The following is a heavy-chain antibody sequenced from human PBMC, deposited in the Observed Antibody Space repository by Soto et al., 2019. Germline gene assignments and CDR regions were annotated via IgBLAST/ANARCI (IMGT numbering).Heavy chain of an antibody. CDR3: ARRPRDYGDYLDY. J-gene: IGHJ4*02. D-gene: IGHD4-17*01. Sequence: GGSLRLSCAASGFTFSSYGMHWVRQAPGKGLEWVAVIWDDGSNKYYADSVKGRFTISRDNSKNTRYLQMNSLRAEDTAVYYCARRPRDYGDYLDYWGQGTLVTVSS. V-gene: IGHV3-33*01. CDR1: GFTFSSYG. CDR2: IWDDGSNK.